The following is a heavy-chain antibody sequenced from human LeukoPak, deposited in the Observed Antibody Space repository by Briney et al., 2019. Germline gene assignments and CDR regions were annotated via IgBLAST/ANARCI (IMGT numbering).Heavy chain of an antibody. CDR3: ARGLYYYYGMDV. J-gene: IGHJ6*02. V-gene: IGHV4-34*01. Sequence: SETLSLTCAVYGGSFSGYYWSWIRQPPGKGLEWIGEINHSGSTNYNPSLKSRVTISVDTSRNQFSLKLSSVTAADTAVYYCARGLYYYYGMDVWGQGTTVTVSS. CDR2: INHSGST. CDR1: GGSFSGYY.